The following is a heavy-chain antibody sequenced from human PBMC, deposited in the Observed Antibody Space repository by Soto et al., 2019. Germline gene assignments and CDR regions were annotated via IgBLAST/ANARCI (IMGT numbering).Heavy chain of an antibody. CDR1: GFSLSTSGVG. V-gene: IGHV2-5*02. J-gene: IGHJ4*02. D-gene: IGHD3-10*01. CDR3: AHRRSYSSGSYFDY. CDR2: IYWDDDK. Sequence: QITLKESGPTLVKPTQTLTLTCTFSGFSLSTSGVGVGWIRQPPGKALEWLALIYWDDDKRYSPSLKSRLTITKDTSKNQVVLTMTNMDPVDTATYYWAHRRSYSSGSYFDYWGQGTLGTVSS.